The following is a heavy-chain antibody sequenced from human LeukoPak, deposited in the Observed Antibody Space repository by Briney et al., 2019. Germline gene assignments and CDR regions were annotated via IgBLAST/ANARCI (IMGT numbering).Heavy chain of an antibody. D-gene: IGHD3-16*01. CDR2: IMSSGDT. J-gene: IGHJ4*02. Sequence: GGSLRLSCAASGFIFSQYDMIWVRQGPGKGLEGVSSIMSSGDTYYKDSVQGRFTTSRDTSRSKEFLQMNSLRVEDTAVYYCTRNGGGLGYWGQRTLVTVSS. V-gene: IGHV3-23*01. CDR3: TRNGGGLGY. CDR1: GFIFSQYD.